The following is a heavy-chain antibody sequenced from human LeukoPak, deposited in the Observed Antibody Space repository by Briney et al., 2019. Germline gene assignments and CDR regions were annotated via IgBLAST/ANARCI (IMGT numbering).Heavy chain of an antibody. CDR3: ARDRGVDYCSGGSCSHYYYYMDV. Sequence: GASVKVSCKASGYTFTGYYMHWVRQAPGQGLEWMGWINPNSGGTNYAQKFQGRVTMTRDTPISTAYMELSRLRSDDTAVYYCARDRGVDYCSGGSCSHYYYYMDVWGKGTTVTISS. D-gene: IGHD2-15*01. J-gene: IGHJ6*03. CDR1: GYTFTGYY. V-gene: IGHV1-2*02. CDR2: INPNSGGT.